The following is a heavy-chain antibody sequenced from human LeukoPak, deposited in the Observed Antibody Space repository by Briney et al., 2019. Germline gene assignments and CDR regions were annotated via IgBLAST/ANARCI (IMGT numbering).Heavy chain of an antibody. CDR3: ARDREMATTTIDY. CDR1: GFTFSSYE. CDR2: ISSSSSYI. D-gene: IGHD5-24*01. V-gene: IGHV3-21*01. Sequence: GGSLRLSCAASGFTFSSYEINWVRQAPGKGLEWVSSISSSSSYIYYADSVKGRFTISRDNAKNSLYLQMNSLRAEDTAVYYCARDREMATTTIDYWGQGTLVTVSS. J-gene: IGHJ4*02.